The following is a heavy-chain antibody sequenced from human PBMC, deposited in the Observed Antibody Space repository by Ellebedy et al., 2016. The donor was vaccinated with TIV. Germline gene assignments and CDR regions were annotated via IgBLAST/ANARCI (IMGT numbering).Heavy chain of an antibody. V-gene: IGHV3-21*01. D-gene: IGHD3-22*01. CDR1: GFTFSSHS. CDR2: ISSDSTFI. J-gene: IGHJ4*02. Sequence: PGGSLRLSCAASGFTFSSHSMNWVRQAPGKGLEWVSLISSDSTFIYYADSVKGRFTISRDNAKNSLYLQMNSLRAEDTAVYYCARGISMINEGFDYWGQGTLVPVSS. CDR3: ARGISMINEGFDY.